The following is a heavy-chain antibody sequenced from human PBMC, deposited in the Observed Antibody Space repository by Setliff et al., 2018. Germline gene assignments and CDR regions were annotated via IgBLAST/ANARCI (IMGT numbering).Heavy chain of an antibody. CDR1: GFNFISFG. D-gene: IGHD3-16*01. CDR2: ISPYSGES. Sequence: RASVKVSCKTSGFNFISFGFSWVRQAPGQGLEWMAWISPYSGESNYAPKFQDRLTVTADTSTKTTYMELRSLTSDDTAVYFCARSRAPRVVLAADFDFWGQGTLVTVSS. CDR3: ARSRAPRVVLAADFDF. V-gene: IGHV1-18*01. J-gene: IGHJ4*02.